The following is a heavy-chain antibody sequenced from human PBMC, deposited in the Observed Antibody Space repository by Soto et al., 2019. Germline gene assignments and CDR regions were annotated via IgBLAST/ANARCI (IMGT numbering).Heavy chain of an antibody. CDR3: ARDPSTYYYGSGSYLNFDY. CDR2: ISSSSSTI. Sequence: EVQLVESGGGLVQPGGSLRLSCAASGFTFSSYSMNWVRQAPGKGLEGVSYISSSSSTIYYADSVKGRFTISRDNAKNSLYLQMNSLRDEDTAVYYCARDPSTYYYGSGSYLNFDYWGQGTLVTVSS. V-gene: IGHV3-48*02. D-gene: IGHD3-10*01. CDR1: GFTFSSYS. J-gene: IGHJ4*02.